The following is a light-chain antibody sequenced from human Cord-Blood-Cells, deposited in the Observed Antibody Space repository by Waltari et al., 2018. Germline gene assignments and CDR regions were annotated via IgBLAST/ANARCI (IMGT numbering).Light chain of an antibody. CDR3: QVWDSSSDHPV. Sequence: SYVLTQPPSVSVAPGKTARITCGGNNLGRKSVHWYQQKPGQAPVLVIYYDSDRPSGIPERFSGSNSGNTATLTISRVEAGDEADYYCQVWDSSSDHPVFGGGTKLTVL. CDR1: NLGRKS. CDR2: YDS. J-gene: IGLJ3*02. V-gene: IGLV3-21*04.